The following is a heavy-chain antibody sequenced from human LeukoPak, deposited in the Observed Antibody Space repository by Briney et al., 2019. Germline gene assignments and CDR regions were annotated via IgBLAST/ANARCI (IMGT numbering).Heavy chain of an antibody. CDR1: GGSISSGDYS. CDR3: ASHSGGYAY. J-gene: IGHJ4*02. CDR2: IYYSDST. V-gene: IGHV4-30-4*07. Sequence: SQTLSLTCAVSGGSISSGDYSWSWIRQPPGKGLEWIGYIYYSDSTYYNPSLKSRVTISVDTSKNQFSLKVSSVTAADTAVYYCASHSGGYAYWGQGTLVTVSS. D-gene: IGHD5-12*01.